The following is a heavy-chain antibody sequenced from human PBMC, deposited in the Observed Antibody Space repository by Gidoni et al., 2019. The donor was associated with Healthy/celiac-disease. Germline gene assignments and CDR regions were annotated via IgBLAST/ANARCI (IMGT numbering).Heavy chain of an antibody. V-gene: IGHV4-59*08. CDR3: AGAAALWFGEPSQFDI. CDR2: IYYSGST. J-gene: IGHJ3*02. CDR1: GGSISSYY. Sequence: QVQLQESGPGLVKPSETLSLTCPVSGGSISSYYWSWIRQPPGKGLEWIGYIYYSGSTNYNPSLKSRVTISVDTSKNQFSLKLSSVTAADTAVYYCAGAAALWFGEPSQFDIWGLGTMVTVSS. D-gene: IGHD3-10*01.